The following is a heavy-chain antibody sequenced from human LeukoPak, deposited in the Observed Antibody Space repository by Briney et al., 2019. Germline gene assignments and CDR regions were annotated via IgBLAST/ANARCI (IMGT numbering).Heavy chain of an antibody. CDR3: ARRILTDYDDAFDI. Sequence: SQTLSLTCTVSGGSISSGDYYWSWIRQHPGKGLEWIGNTYYSGSTYYNPSLKSRVAISVDTSTNQFSLKLSSVTAADTAVYYCARRILTDYDDAFDIWGQGTMVTVSS. CDR2: TYYSGST. CDR1: GGSISSGDYY. D-gene: IGHD3-9*01. J-gene: IGHJ3*02. V-gene: IGHV4-31*03.